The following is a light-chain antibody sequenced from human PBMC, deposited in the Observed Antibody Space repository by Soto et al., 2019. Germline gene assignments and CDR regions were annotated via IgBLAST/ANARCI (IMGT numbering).Light chain of an antibody. CDR1: SSDVGCYNL. CDR3: CSYAGSSTLYV. CDR2: EGS. J-gene: IGLJ1*01. Sequence: LTQPASVSGSPGQSITISCTGTSSDVGCYNLVSWYLQHPGKAPKLMIYEGSKRPSGVSNRFSGSKSGNTASLTISGLQAEDVADYYCCSYAGSSTLYVFGTGTKVTAL. V-gene: IGLV2-23*01.